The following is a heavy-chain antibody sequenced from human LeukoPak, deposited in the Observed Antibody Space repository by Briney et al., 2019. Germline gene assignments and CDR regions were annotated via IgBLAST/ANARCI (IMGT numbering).Heavy chain of an antibody. CDR3: ARQAKGYMDV. J-gene: IGHJ6*03. CDR2: IYYSGST. Sequence: PSETLSLTCTVSGGSISSSNYYWGWIRQPPGKGLEWIGSIYYSGSTYYNPSPKSRVTISVDTSRNQTSLKLSSVTAADTAVYYCARQAKGYMDVWGKGTTVTVSS. V-gene: IGHV4-39*01. CDR1: GGSISSSNYY.